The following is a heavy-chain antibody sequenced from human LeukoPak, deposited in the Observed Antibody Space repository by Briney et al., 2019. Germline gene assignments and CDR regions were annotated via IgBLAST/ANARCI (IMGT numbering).Heavy chain of an antibody. V-gene: IGHV4-31*03. CDR3: ARDGTLRGVAGYYAFDI. CDR2: IYYSGST. Sequence: SETLSLTCTVSGGSISSGGYYWSWIRQHPGKGLEWIGYIYYSGSTYYNPSLKSRVTISVDTSKNQFSLKLSSVTAADTAVYYCARDGTLRGVAGYYAFDIWGQGTMVTVSS. D-gene: IGHD3-10*01. J-gene: IGHJ3*02. CDR1: GGSISSGGYY.